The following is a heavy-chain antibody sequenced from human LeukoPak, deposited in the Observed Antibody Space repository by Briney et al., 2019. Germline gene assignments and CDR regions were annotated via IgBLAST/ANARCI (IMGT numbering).Heavy chain of an antibody. CDR3: AKGWRGLNVNSYFDY. J-gene: IGHJ4*02. Sequence: GGSLRLSCAASGFTFSSYAMSWVRQAPGKGLEWVSAISGSGGSTYYADSVKGRFTISRDNSKNTLYLQMNSLRAEDTAVYYCAKGWRGLNVNSYFDYWGQGTLVTVSS. V-gene: IGHV3-23*01. D-gene: IGHD2-21*02. CDR1: GFTFSSYA. CDR2: ISGSGGST.